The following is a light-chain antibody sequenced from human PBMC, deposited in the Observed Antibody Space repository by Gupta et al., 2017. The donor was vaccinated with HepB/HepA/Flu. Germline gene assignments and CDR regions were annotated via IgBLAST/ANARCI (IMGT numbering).Light chain of an antibody. CDR1: QSVGNNY. Sequence: EIVLTQSPGTLSLSPGERATLSCRASQSVGNNYLAWYQQKPGQAPRLLIFDASTRATGIPDRFSGSGSGTDFTLTISRLEPEDFAVYFCRQGDSSPLTFGGGTTVEI. V-gene: IGKV3-20*01. CDR3: RQGDSSPLT. CDR2: DAS. J-gene: IGKJ4*01.